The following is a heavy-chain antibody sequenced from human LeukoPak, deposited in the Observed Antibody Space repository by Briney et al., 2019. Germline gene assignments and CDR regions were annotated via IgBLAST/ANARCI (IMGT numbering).Heavy chain of an antibody. CDR1: GYTFTGYY. CDR3: AVVMVRGDDLDY. CDR2: INPNSGST. Sequence: ASVKLSCTASGYTFTGYYMHWVRQAPGQGLEWMGWINPNSGSTNYAQKFQGRVTMTRDTSISTPYMELSRLRSDDTAVYYCAVVMVRGDDLDYWGQGTLVTVSS. V-gene: IGHV1-2*02. J-gene: IGHJ4*02. D-gene: IGHD3-10*01.